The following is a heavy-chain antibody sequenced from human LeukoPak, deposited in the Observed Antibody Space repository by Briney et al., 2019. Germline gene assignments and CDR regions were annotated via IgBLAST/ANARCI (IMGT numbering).Heavy chain of an antibody. Sequence: PGRSLRLSCAASGFTFSSYGMHWVRQAPGKGLEWVAVISYDGSNKYYADSVKGRFTISRDNSKNTLYLQMNSLRAEDTAVYYCAKDSPVVVPAIGWFDPWGQGTLVTVSS. V-gene: IGHV3-30*18. CDR2: ISYDGSNK. J-gene: IGHJ5*02. CDR3: AKDSPVVVPAIGWFDP. D-gene: IGHD2-21*02. CDR1: GFTFSSYG.